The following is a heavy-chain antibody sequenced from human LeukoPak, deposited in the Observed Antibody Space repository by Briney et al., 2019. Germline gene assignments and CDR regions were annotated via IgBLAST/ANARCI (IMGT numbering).Heavy chain of an antibody. CDR2: IYSGGST. J-gene: IGHJ3*02. D-gene: IGHD3-16*01. V-gene: IGHV3-66*01. CDR3: ARDIPFGGADAFDI. CDR1: GFTFSSYA. Sequence: GGSLRLSCAASGFTFSSYAMSWVRQAPGKGLEWVSVIYSGGSTYYADSVKGRFTISRDNSKNTLYLQMNSLRAEDTAVYYCARDIPFGGADAFDIWGQGTMVTVSS.